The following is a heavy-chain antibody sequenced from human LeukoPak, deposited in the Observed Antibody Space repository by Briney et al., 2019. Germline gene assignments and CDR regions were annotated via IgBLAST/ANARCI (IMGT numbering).Heavy chain of an antibody. V-gene: IGHV3-13*04. D-gene: IGHD3-9*01. Sequence: PGGSLRLSCAPTGFTFSNYDIHWVRQARGKGLEWVSAIDTAGDTYYPGSVKGRFTISRENAQNSLCLQMNRLRAGDTAVYYCARDFTGENVFDIWGQGTLVTVSS. CDR3: ARDFTGENVFDI. J-gene: IGHJ3*02. CDR2: IDTAGDT. CDR1: GFTFSNYD.